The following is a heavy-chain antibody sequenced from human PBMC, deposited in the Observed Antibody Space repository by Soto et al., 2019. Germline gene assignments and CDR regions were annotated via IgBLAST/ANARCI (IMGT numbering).Heavy chain of an antibody. D-gene: IGHD5-18*01. CDR3: ARGGYSYGSTFDY. J-gene: IGHJ4*02. Sequence: SVKVSCKASGGTFSGYAISWVRQAPGQGLEWMGGIIPIFGTANYAQKLQGRVTMTTDTSTSTAYMELRSLRSDDTAVYYCARGGYSYGSTFDYWGQGTLVTVSS. V-gene: IGHV1-69*05. CDR1: GGTFSGYA. CDR2: IIPIFGTA.